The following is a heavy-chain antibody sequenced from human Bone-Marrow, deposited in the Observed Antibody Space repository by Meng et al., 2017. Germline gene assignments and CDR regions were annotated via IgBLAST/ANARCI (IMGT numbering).Heavy chain of an antibody. V-gene: IGHV1-18*01. CDR3: VKEWELGSFDY. D-gene: IGHD1-26*01. Sequence: QVQQVQAGAGVKKPGASVKVSCKASGYTFTSYGISWVRQDPGQGLEWMGWISAYNGNTNYAQKLQGRVTMTTDTSTSTAYMELRSLRSDDTAVYYCVKEWELGSFDYWGQGTLVTVSS. CDR1: GYTFTSYG. CDR2: ISAYNGNT. J-gene: IGHJ4*02.